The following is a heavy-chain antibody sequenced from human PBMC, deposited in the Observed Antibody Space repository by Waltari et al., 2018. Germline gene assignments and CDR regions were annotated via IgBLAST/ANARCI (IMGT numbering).Heavy chain of an antibody. J-gene: IGHJ4*02. V-gene: IGHV3-30*02. D-gene: IGHD3-3*02. CDR2: IRYDGSDK. CDR1: GFTFSGCG. Sequence: QVQLVESGGGVVQPGGSLRLSCAASGFTFSGCGMHWVRQAPGKGLEWVRFIRYDGSDKYYADFVKGRFRISRDHSKNTVYLQMNSLRPEDTAVYYCVSEGVEPPVHMSIFDYWGQGALVAVSS. CDR3: VSEGVEPPVHMSIFDY.